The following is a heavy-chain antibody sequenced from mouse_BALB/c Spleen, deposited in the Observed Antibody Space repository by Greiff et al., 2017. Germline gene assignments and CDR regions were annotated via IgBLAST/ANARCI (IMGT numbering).Heavy chain of an antibody. J-gene: IGHJ4*01. Sequence: VQLVESGGGLVQPGGSLKLSCAASGFTFSSFGMHWVRQAPGKGLEWVAYISSGSSTIYYADTVKGRFTISRDNSKNTLFLQMTSLRSEDTAMYYCASSEGQAGYAMDYWGQGTSVTVSS. CDR3: ASSEGQAGYAMDY. D-gene: IGHD3-1*01. CDR2: ISSGSSTI. CDR1: GFTFSSFG. V-gene: IGHV5-17*02.